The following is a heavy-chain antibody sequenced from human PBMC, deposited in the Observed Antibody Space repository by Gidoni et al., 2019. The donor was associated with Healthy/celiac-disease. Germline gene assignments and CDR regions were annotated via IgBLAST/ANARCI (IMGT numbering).Heavy chain of an antibody. CDR2: IYTSGST. D-gene: IGHD2-2*01. CDR3: ARAPVSTRGWFDP. J-gene: IGHJ5*02. Sequence: QVQLQESGPGLVKPSQTLSLTCTVSGGSISSGSYYWSWIRQPAGKGLEWIGRIYTSGSTNYNPSLKSRVTISVDTSKNQFSLKLSSVTAADTAVYYCARAPVSTRGWFDPWGQGTLVTVSS. CDR1: GGSISSGSYY. V-gene: IGHV4-61*02.